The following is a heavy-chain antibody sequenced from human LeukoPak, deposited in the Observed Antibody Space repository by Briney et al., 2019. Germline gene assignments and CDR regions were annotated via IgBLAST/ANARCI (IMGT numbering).Heavy chain of an antibody. CDR3: ARDLPVAAADF. D-gene: IGHD6-13*01. CDR1: GFTFSNAW. Sequence: GGSLRLSCAASGFTFSNAWMSWVRQAPGKGLEWVANIKQDGSEKYYVDSVKGRFTISRDNAKNSLYLQMNSLRAEDTAVYYCARDLPVAAADFWGQGTLVTVSS. J-gene: IGHJ4*02. V-gene: IGHV3-7*01. CDR2: IKQDGSEK.